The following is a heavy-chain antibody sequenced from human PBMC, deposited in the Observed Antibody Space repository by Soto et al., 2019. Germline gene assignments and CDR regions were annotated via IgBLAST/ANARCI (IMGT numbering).Heavy chain of an antibody. CDR3: ASDFPRECYDRGYYYGMDV. Sequence: SCAASGFAFSSYSMNWVRQAPGKGLEWVSSISSSSSYIYYADSVKGRFTISRDNAKNSLYLQMNSLRAEDTAVYYCASDFPRECYDRGYYYGMDVWGQGTTVTVSS. J-gene: IGHJ6*02. D-gene: IGHD5-12*01. V-gene: IGHV3-21*01. CDR1: GFAFSSYS. CDR2: ISSSSSYI.